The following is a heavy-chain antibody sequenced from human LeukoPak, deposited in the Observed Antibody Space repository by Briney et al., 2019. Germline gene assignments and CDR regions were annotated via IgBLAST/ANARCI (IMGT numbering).Heavy chain of an antibody. J-gene: IGHJ4*02. V-gene: IGHV1-2*02. D-gene: IGHD7-27*01. CDR2: INPNSGGT. CDR3: ARVGPTTGGDY. Sequence: ASVTVSCKASGYTFAGYYMHWVQQAPGQGLEWMGWINPNSGGTNYAQTFQGRVTMTRDTSISTAYMELSRLRSDDTAVYYCARVGPTTGGDYWGQGTLVTVSS. CDR1: GYTFAGYY.